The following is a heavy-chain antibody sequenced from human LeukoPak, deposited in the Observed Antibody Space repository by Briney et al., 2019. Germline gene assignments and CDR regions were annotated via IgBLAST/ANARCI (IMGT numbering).Heavy chain of an antibody. CDR3: ARGGCSGGSCYSNPNPDY. CDR2: MNPNSGNT. CDR1: GYTFTSYD. Sequence: GASVKVSCKASGYTFTSYDINWVRQATGQGLEWMGLMNPNSGNTGYAQKFQGRVTMTRNTSISTAYMELSSLRSEDTAVYYCARGGCSGGSCYSNPNPDYWGQGTLVTVSS. J-gene: IGHJ4*02. V-gene: IGHV1-8*01. D-gene: IGHD2-15*01.